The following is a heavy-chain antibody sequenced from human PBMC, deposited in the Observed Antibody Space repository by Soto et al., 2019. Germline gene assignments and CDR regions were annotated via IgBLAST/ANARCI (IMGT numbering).Heavy chain of an antibody. CDR2: INHSGST. V-gene: IGHV4-34*01. Sequence: QVQLQQWGAGLLKPSETLSLTCAVYGGSFSGYYWSWIRQPPGKGLEWIGEINHSGSTNYNPSLKSRVTLSVDTSKNQFSLKLSSVTAADTAVYYCASKGYAAFVYWGQGTLVTVSS. D-gene: IGHD5-12*01. J-gene: IGHJ4*02. CDR1: GGSFSGYY. CDR3: ASKGYAAFVY.